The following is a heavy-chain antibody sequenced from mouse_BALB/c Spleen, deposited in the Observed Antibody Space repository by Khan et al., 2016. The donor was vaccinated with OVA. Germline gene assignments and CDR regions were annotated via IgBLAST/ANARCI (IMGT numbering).Heavy chain of an antibody. CDR1: GYSITSDYA. CDR2: ISYSGST. Sequence: VQLKQSGPGLVKPSQSLSLTCTVTGYSITSDYAWNWIRQFPGNKLEWMGYISYSGSTNYNPSLKSRISITRDTSKNQFFLQLNSVTTEDTATSYCARDGSRYNYAMDYWGQGTSVTVSS. V-gene: IGHV3-2*02. CDR3: ARDGSRYNYAMDY. J-gene: IGHJ4*01. D-gene: IGHD2-3*01.